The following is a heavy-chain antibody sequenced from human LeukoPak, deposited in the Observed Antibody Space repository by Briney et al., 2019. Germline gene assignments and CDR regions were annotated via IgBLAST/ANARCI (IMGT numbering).Heavy chain of an antibody. V-gene: IGHV3-30*18. J-gene: IGHJ6*02. CDR2: ISYDGSNK. Sequence: GGSLRLSCAASGFTFSSYGMHWVRQAPGKGLEWVAVISYDGSNKYYADSVKGRFTISRNNSKNTLYLQMNRLRAEDTAVYYCAKVETGTTSGTYYYGMDVWGQGTTVTVSS. D-gene: IGHD1-7*01. CDR1: GFTFSSYG. CDR3: AKVETGTTSGTYYYGMDV.